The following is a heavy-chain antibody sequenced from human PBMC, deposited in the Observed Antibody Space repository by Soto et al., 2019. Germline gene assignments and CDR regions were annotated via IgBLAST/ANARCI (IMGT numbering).Heavy chain of an antibody. CDR3: ASHYDFWIRYSINWFDP. D-gene: IGHD3-3*01. V-gene: IGHV5-51*01. Sequence: PGESLKISCKGSGYSFTSYWIGWVRQMPGKGLEWMGIIYPGDSDTRYSPSFQGQVTISADKSISTAYLQWSSLKASDTAMFFCASHYDFWIRYSINWFDPWGQGTLVTVSS. CDR1: GYSFTSYW. J-gene: IGHJ5*02. CDR2: IYPGDSDT.